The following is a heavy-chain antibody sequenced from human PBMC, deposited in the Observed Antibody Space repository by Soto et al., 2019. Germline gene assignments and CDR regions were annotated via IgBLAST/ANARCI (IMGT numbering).Heavy chain of an antibody. J-gene: IGHJ4*02. D-gene: IGHD1-1*01. Sequence: SETLSLTCAVSGYSISSGYYWCWIRQPPGKGLEWIGSIYHSGSTYYNPSLRSRVTISVGTSKNQFSLKLSSVTAADTAVYYCASAAGPNFDYWGQGTLVTVPS. CDR1: GYSISSGYY. CDR2: IYHSGST. CDR3: ASAAGPNFDY. V-gene: IGHV4-38-2*01.